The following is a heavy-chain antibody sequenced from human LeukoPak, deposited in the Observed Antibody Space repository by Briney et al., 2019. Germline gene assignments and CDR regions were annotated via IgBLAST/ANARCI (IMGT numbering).Heavy chain of an antibody. CDR1: GSSISSYY. J-gene: IGHJ4*02. D-gene: IGHD3-22*01. CDR3: ARAPTVTTLSSGYYFDY. CDR2: IYYSGST. V-gene: IGHV4-59*01. Sequence: PSETQSLTCTVSGSSISSYYWSWIRQPPGKGLEWIGYIYYSGSTNYNPSLKSRVTISVDTSKNQFSLKLSSVTAADTAVYYCARAPTVTTLSSGYYFDYWGQGTLVTVSS.